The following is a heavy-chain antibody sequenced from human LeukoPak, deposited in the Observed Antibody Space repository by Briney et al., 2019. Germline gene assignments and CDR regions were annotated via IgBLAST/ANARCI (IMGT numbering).Heavy chain of an antibody. CDR1: GFTFSSYS. V-gene: IGHV3-21*01. Sequence: GGSLRLSCAASGFTFSSYSMTWVRQAPGKRLEWVSSFTSRSRNIYYADSVKGRFTISRDDAEKSLYLQMDSLRAEDTAIYYCAGGDYNWNGFDPWGQGTLVTVSS. CDR2: FTSRSRNI. D-gene: IGHD1-20*01. J-gene: IGHJ5*02. CDR3: AGGDYNWNGFDP.